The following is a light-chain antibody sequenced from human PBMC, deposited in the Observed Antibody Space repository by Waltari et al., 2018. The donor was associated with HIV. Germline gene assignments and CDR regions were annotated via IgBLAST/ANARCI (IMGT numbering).Light chain of an antibody. Sequence: EIVLTQSPDTLSLSPGERATISCTASQSVSSGHLAWYQQKPGQAPRLLIYGTFSRATGIPDRFTGSGSGTDFTLTITGLEPEDFAVYHCQQYDTPPFTFGPGTKVDIK. J-gene: IGKJ3*01. CDR1: QSVSSGH. V-gene: IGKV3-20*01. CDR2: GTF. CDR3: QQYDTPPFT.